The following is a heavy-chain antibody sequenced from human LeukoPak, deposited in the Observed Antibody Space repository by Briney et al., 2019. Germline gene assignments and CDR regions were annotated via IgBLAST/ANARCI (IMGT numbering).Heavy chain of an antibody. CDR1: GYSFTSYW. Sequence: GESLKISFKGSGYSFTSYWIGWVRQMPGKGLGWMGAIYPGDSDTRYSPSFQGQVTISADKSISTAYLQWSSLKASDTAMYYCARHAPTGSNWLTEFDYWGQGTLVTVSS. V-gene: IGHV5-51*01. CDR3: ARHAPTGSNWLTEFDY. D-gene: IGHD4-11*01. J-gene: IGHJ4*02. CDR2: IYPGDSDT.